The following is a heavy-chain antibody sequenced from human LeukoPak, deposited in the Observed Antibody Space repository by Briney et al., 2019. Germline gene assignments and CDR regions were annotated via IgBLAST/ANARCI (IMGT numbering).Heavy chain of an antibody. CDR1: GFTFSSYA. CDR3: AKGIQWELPLEY. D-gene: IGHD1-26*01. Sequence: GGSLRLSCAASGFTFSSYAMSWVRQAPARGLEWVSAISISGGSTYYAGSVKGRFTISRDKSKNTLYLQMNTLRAEDTAIYYCAKGIQWELPLEYWGQGTLVTVSS. V-gene: IGHV3-23*01. J-gene: IGHJ4*02. CDR2: ISISGGST.